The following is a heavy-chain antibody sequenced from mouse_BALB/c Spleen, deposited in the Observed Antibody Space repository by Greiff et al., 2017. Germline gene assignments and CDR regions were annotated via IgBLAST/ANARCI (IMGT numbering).Heavy chain of an antibody. Sequence: DVKLVESGGGLVKPGGSLKLSCAASGFAFSSYDMSWVRQTPEKRLEWVAYISSGGGSTYYPDTVKGRFTISRDNAKNTLYLQMSSLKSEDTAMYYCARLGSRWSSWYFDVWGAGTTVTVSS. CDR2: ISSGGGST. D-gene: IGHD1-1*01. V-gene: IGHV5-12-1*01. CDR1: GFAFSSYD. CDR3: ARLGSRWSSWYFDV. J-gene: IGHJ1*01.